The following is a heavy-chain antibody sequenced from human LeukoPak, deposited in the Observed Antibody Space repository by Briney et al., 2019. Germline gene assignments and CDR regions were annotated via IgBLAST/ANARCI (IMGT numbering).Heavy chain of an antibody. CDR3: ARFKTADEDDSAFDH. J-gene: IGHJ4*02. Sequence: SETLSLTCAVSGGSLRGHFWTWIRQPPGMGLEWIGEINLVGITTYNKSLGNRVSISMDTSNSQFSLRLQSVTAADTAVYFCARFKTADEDDSAFDHWGQGSLVIVSS. V-gene: IGHV4-34*01. CDR2: INLVGIT. D-gene: IGHD2-15*01. CDR1: GGSLRGHF.